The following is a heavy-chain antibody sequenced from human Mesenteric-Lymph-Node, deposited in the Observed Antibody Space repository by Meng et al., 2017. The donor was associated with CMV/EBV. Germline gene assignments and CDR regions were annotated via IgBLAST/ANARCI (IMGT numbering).Heavy chain of an antibody. CDR1: GDSISRNLW. D-gene: IGHD3-3*01. V-gene: IGHV4-4*02. CDR3: ARHPYYDFWSGYYFTNLDY. CDR2: INHSGST. J-gene: IGHJ4*02. Sequence: SETLSLTCAVSGDSISRNLWWSWVRQPPGKGLEWIGEINHSGSTNYNPSLKSRVTISVDTSKNQFSLKLSSVTAADTAVYYCARHPYYDFWSGYYFTNLDYWGQGTLVTVSS.